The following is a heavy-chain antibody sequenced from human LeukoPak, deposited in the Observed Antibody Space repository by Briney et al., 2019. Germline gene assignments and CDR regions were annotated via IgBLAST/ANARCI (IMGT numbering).Heavy chain of an antibody. Sequence: PSETLSLTCTVSGGSFSSYYWSWIRQPAGKGLEWIGRIYTSGSTNYNSSLKSRVTMSVDTSKNQVSLKLSSVTAADTAVYYCATGDGYNSVDYWGQGTLVTVSS. J-gene: IGHJ4*02. CDR2: IYTSGST. CDR3: ATGDGYNSVDY. V-gene: IGHV4-4*07. D-gene: IGHD5-24*01. CDR1: GGSFSSYY.